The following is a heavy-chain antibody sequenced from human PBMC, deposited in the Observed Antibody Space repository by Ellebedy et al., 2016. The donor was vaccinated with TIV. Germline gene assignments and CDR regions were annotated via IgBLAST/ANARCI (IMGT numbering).Heavy chain of an antibody. J-gene: IGHJ4*02. CDR2: IYPGDPDT. V-gene: IGHV5-51*01. CDR1: GYSFTSYW. Sequence: ASVKVSCKGSGYSFTSYWIGWVRQMPGKGLEWMGIIYPGDPDTRYSPSFQGQVTISADKSISTAYLQWSSLKASDTAMYYCARLWTGSTTEGDYWGQGTLVTVSS. D-gene: IGHD3/OR15-3a*01. CDR3: ARLWTGSTTEGDY.